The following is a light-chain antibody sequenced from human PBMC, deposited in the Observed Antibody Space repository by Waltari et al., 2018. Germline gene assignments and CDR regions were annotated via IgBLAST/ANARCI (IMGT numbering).Light chain of an antibody. J-gene: IGKJ4*01. Sequence: DLQMTQSPSSVSASLGDRVTITCRASQGISTWLAWYQQKPGTVPNLLIYAASNLQSGVPSRFSGSGSGTDFTLTITSLQPEDFATYYCQQTNSLLALTFGGGTKVEMK. CDR2: AAS. CDR1: QGISTW. V-gene: IGKV1-12*01. CDR3: QQTNSLLALT.